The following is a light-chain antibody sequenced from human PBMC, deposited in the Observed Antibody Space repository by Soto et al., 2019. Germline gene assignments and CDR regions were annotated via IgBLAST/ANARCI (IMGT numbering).Light chain of an antibody. CDR1: QGISSY. V-gene: IGKV1-8*01. CDR2: AAS. CDR3: QQYYSYPWT. J-gene: IGKJ1*01. Sequence: AIRMTQSPSSFSASTGDRVTITCRASQGISSYLAWYQQKPGKAPKLLIYAASTLQSGVPSRFSGSGSGPDFTLTISCLHSEDFATYYCQQYYSYPWTFGQGTKVEIK.